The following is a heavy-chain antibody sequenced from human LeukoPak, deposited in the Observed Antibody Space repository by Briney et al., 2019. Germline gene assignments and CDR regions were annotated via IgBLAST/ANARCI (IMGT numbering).Heavy chain of an antibody. CDR3: TADFESSLSTTLDC. D-gene: IGHD3-9*01. V-gene: IGHV3-15*01. CDR2: IKSKTDGGTT. Sequence: GESLRLSCAASGFTFSYAWMSWVRQAPGKGLEWVGRIKSKTDGGTTDYAAPVKGRFTVSRDDSKNTLYLQMNSLKTEDTAVYYCTADFESSLSTTLDCWGQGTLVTVSS. CDR1: GFTFSYAW. J-gene: IGHJ4*02.